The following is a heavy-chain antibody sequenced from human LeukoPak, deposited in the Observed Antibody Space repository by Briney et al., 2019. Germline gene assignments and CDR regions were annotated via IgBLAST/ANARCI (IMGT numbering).Heavy chain of an antibody. V-gene: IGHV1-18*01. D-gene: IGHD2-2*02. CDR3: ARDGSYCSSTSCYIGNWFGP. CDR1: GGTFSSYA. Sequence: ASVKVSCKASGGTFSSYAISWVRQAPGQGLEWMGWISAYNGNTNYAQKLQGRVTMTTDTSTSTAYMELRSLRSDDTAVYYCARDGSYCSSTSCYIGNWFGPWGQGTLVTVSS. J-gene: IGHJ5*02. CDR2: ISAYNGNT.